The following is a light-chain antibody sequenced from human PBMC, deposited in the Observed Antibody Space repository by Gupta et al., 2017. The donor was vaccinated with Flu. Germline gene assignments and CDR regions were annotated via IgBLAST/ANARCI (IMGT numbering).Light chain of an antibody. CDR3: QVWDSSSDHVV. CDR1: NIGSKS. Sequence: SSVLTPPPAASVAPGQTAMITCGGNNIGSKSVHWYQQKPGQGPVLVVYDDSDRTSGIPVRFSGSNSENTATLTISRVEAGDEADYYCQVWDSSSDHVVFGGGTKLTVL. J-gene: IGLJ2*01. V-gene: IGLV3-21*02. CDR2: DDS.